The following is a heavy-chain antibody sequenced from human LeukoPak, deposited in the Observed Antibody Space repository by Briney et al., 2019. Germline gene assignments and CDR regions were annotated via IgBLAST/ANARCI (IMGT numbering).Heavy chain of an antibody. Sequence: GESLKISCKGSGYSFTSYWIGWVRQMPGKGLEWMGIIYPGDSDTRYSPSFQGRVTISADKSISTAYLQWSSLKASDTAMYYCARRQRYCSGGSCYEDWGQGTLVTVSS. CDR2: IYPGDSDT. CDR1: GYSFTSYW. J-gene: IGHJ4*02. V-gene: IGHV5-51*01. CDR3: ARRQRYCSGGSCYED. D-gene: IGHD2-15*01.